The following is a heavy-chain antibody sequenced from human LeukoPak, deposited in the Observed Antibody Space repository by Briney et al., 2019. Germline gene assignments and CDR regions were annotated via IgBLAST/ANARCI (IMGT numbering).Heavy chain of an antibody. CDR1: GGTFSSYA. CDR2: IIPYFGKA. J-gene: IGHJ6*04. V-gene: IGHV1-69*01. D-gene: IGHD3-9*01. Sequence: SVTVSCKSSGGTFSSYAIRWVRQAPGQGREWMGGIIPYFGKANFAQKLQGRVPNPADESTSTSYMQLSSLRSEDTAVYYGATREYDILTDHRIDVWGEGTTVTVSS. CDR3: ATREYDILTDHRIDV.